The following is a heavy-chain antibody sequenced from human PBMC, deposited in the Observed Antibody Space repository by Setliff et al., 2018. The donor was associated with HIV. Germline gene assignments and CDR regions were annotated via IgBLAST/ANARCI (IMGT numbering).Heavy chain of an antibody. Sequence: SETLSLTCTVSGDSISTDYWTWIRQPPGKGLEWIGYIYSSGTTQYNPSVESRVTMSLDTSRAQFSLKLRSVTAADTAVYYCEVAGQWGQGTLVTVSS. D-gene: IGHD6-19*01. V-gene: IGHV4-4*09. J-gene: IGHJ4*02. CDR1: GDSISTDY. CDR3: EVAGQ. CDR2: IYSSGTT.